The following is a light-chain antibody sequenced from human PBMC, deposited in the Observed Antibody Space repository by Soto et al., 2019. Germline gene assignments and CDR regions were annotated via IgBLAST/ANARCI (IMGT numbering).Light chain of an antibody. CDR2: GAS. V-gene: IGKV3-20*01. CDR3: QQYGSSPPYT. J-gene: IGKJ2*01. Sequence: EIVLTQSPGTLSLSPGERATLSCRASQSVSSSYLAWYQQKPGQAPRLLIYGASSRATGIPDRFSGSGSGTDFTLTISRREPEDFAVYDCQQYGSSPPYTFGQGTKLESK. CDR1: QSVSSSY.